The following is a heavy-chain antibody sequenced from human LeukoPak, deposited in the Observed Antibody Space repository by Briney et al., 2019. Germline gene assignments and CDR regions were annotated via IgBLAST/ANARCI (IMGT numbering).Heavy chain of an antibody. J-gene: IGHJ6*02. CDR1: GFTFSSYS. D-gene: IGHD1-26*01. Sequence: GGSLRLSCAASGFTFSSYSVNWVRQAPGKGLEWVSSISSSSSYIYYADSVKGRFTISRDNAKNSLYLQMNSLRAEDTAVYYCARVSGATSYYYYYGMDVWGQGTTVTVSS. CDR2: ISSSSSYI. CDR3: ARVSGATSYYYYYGMDV. V-gene: IGHV3-21*01.